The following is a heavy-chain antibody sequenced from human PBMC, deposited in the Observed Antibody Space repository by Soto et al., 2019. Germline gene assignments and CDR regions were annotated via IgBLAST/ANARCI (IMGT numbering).Heavy chain of an antibody. CDR3: ARRSSYDFWSGYFDY. D-gene: IGHD3-3*01. V-gene: IGHV4-59*08. CDR1: GGSISSYY. Sequence: SETLSLTCTVSGGSISSYYWSWIRQPPGKGLEWIGYIYYSGSTNYNPSLKSRVTISVDTSKNQFSLKLSSVTAADTAVYYCARRSSYDFWSGYFDYWGQGTLVTVSS. J-gene: IGHJ4*02. CDR2: IYYSGST.